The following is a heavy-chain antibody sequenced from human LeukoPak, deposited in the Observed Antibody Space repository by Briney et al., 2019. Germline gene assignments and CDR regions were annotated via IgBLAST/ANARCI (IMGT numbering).Heavy chain of an antibody. D-gene: IGHD2-15*01. CDR1: GGSFSGYY. J-gene: IGHJ6*03. CDR2: INHSGST. CDR3: ASQNRAYCSGDSCYSGYYYYYYYMDV. V-gene: IGHV4-34*01. Sequence: PSETLSLTCAVYGGSFSGYYWSWIRQPPGKGLEWIGEINHSGSTNYNPSLKSRVTISVDTSKNQFSLKLSSVTAADTAVYYCASQNRAYCSGDSCYSGYYYYYYYMDVWGKGTTVTVSS.